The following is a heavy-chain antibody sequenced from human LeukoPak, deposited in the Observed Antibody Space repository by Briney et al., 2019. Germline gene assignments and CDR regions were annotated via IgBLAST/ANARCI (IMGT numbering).Heavy chain of an antibody. Sequence: PGESLKISCKGSGDTFNNDWIAWVRQMPGKGLEWMGFVYPDASKTKYNPSFQGQVTISADKSTTTAYLQWSSLRASDTAIYYCARQMGGTTSVNWFDPWGQGTLVTVSS. CDR1: GDTFNNDW. D-gene: IGHD1-1*01. CDR3: ARQMGGTTSVNWFDP. V-gene: IGHV5-51*01. CDR2: VYPDASKT. J-gene: IGHJ5*02.